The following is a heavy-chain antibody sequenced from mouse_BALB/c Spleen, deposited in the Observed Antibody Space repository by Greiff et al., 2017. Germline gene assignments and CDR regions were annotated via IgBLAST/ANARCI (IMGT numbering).Heavy chain of an antibody. CDR3: AYGNIDY. CDR2: INPSTGYT. Sequence: VQLQQSGAELAKPGASVKMSCKASGYTFTSYWMHWVKQRPGQGLEWIGYINPSTGYTEYNQKFKDKATLTADKSSSTAYMQLSSLTSEDSAVYYCAYGNIDYWGQGTTLTGSS. CDR1: GYTFTSYW. J-gene: IGHJ2*01. V-gene: IGHV1-7*01. D-gene: IGHD2-1*01.